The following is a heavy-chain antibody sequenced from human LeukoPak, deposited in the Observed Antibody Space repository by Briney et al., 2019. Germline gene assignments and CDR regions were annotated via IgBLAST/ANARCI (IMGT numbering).Heavy chain of an antibody. J-gene: IGHJ4*02. D-gene: IGHD3-10*01. CDR3: AKDPTFDSYYGSGSSSN. V-gene: IGHV3-23*01. Sequence: GGSLRLSCAASGFTFSSYAMSWVRQAPGKGLEWVSAISGSGGSTYYADSVKGRFTISRDNSKNTLYLQMNSLRAEDTAVYYCAKDPTFDSYYGSGSSSNWGQGTLVTVSS. CDR1: GFTFSSYA. CDR2: ISGSGGST.